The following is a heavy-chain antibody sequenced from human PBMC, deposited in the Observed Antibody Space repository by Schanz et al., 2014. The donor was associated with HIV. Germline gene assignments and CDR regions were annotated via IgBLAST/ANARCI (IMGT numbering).Heavy chain of an antibody. V-gene: IGHV3-30*18. J-gene: IGHJ4*02. CDR1: GFTFSSYG. CDR3: AKSLPIETATITYFDY. D-gene: IGHD1-20*01. CDR2: ISYDGSNK. Sequence: QVQLVESGGGVVQPGRSLRLSCAASGFTFSSYGMHWVRQAPGKGLEWVAVISYDGSNKYYADSVKGRFTISRDNSKNTLYLHMNNLRAEDTAVYYCAKSLPIETATITYFDYWGQGATVTVSA.